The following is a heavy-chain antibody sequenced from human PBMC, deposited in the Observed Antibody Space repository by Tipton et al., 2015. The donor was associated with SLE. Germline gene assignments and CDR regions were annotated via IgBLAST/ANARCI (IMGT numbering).Heavy chain of an antibody. CDR1: GGSISSNY. V-gene: IGHV4-59*08. J-gene: IGHJ6*02. CDR2: ISYGGGT. CDR3: ARGMVTWRGAILGVDV. Sequence: TLSLTCSVSGGSISSNYWIWIRQPPGKGLEWIGYISYGGGTNYNPSLKSRVTISVDTAKNQLSLKLTSVTAADTAVYYCARGMVTWRGAILGVDVWGQGTTVTVSS. D-gene: IGHD2-21*02.